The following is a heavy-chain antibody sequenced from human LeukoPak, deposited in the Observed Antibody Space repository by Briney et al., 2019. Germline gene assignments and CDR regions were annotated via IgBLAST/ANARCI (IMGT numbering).Heavy chain of an antibody. J-gene: IGHJ4*02. V-gene: IGHV4-59*01. D-gene: IGHD3-22*01. CDR2: IYYSGSS. CDR3: VNYYDSSDYQQPNHFDY. CDR1: GGSISSYY. Sequence: PSETLSLTCTVSGGSISSYYWSWIRQPPGKGLEWIGYIYYSGSSNYNPSLKSRVTISVDTSKNQFSLKLSSVTAADTAVYYCVNYYDSSDYQQPNHFDYWGQGTLVTVSS.